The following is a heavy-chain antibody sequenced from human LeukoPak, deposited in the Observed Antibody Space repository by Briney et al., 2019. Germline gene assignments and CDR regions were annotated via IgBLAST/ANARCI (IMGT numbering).Heavy chain of an antibody. J-gene: IGHJ4*02. CDR2: INSGDGDT. D-gene: IGHD2/OR15-2a*01. CDR1: GYTFTTYA. Sequence: ASVKVSCKASGYTFTTYAIHWVRQAPGQRLEWMGWINSGDGDTKHSQTFQGRVTITMDTSASTAYMELSSLRSEDTAVYYCARPSLSYSAGFDSWGQGTLVTVSS. V-gene: IGHV1-3*01. CDR3: ARPSLSYSAGFDS.